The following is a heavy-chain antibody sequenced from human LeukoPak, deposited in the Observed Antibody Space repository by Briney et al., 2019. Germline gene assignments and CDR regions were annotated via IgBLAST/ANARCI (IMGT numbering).Heavy chain of an antibody. V-gene: IGHV3-48*01. CDR1: GFSFDVFA. CDR3: ARDGINWADY. D-gene: IGHD3-16*01. CDR2: ISRTSSVI. Sequence: TGGSLRLSCAASGFSFDVFAMNWVRQTPGNGLEWVSYISRTSSVILYSESAKGRFTVSRDNAKNSLYLEMNSLRVDDSALYYCARDGINWADYWGQGTLVTVPS. J-gene: IGHJ4*02.